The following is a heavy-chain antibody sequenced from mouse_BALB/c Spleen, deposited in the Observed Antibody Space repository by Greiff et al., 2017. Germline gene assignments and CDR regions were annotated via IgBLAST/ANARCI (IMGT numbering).Heavy chain of an antibody. CDR2: ISSGSSTI. Sequence: EVKVVESGGGLVQPGGSRKLSCAASGFTFSSFGMHWVRQAPEKGLEWVAYISSGSSTIYYADTVKGRFTISRDNPKNTLFLQMTSLRSEDTAMYYCARNDYDVRAMDYWGQGTSVTVSS. CDR3: ARNDYDVRAMDY. V-gene: IGHV5-17*02. CDR1: GFTFSSFG. J-gene: IGHJ4*01. D-gene: IGHD2-4*01.